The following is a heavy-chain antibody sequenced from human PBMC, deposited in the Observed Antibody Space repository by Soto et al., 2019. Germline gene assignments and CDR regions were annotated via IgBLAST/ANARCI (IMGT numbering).Heavy chain of an antibody. D-gene: IGHD3-3*01. CDR3: ARLVGLEWLLNIYYYGMDV. J-gene: IGHJ6*02. Sequence: GASVKVSCKASGYTFTGYYMHWVRQAPGQGLEWMGWINPNSGVTNYAQKFQGRVTMTRDTSISTAYMELSRLRSDDTAVYYCARLVGLEWLLNIYYYGMDVWGQGTTVTV. V-gene: IGHV1-2*02. CDR2: INPNSGVT. CDR1: GYTFTGYY.